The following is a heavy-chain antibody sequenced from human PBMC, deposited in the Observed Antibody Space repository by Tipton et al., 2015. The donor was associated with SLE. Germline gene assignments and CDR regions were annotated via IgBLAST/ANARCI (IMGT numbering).Heavy chain of an antibody. CDR2: IYTSGST. J-gene: IGHJ4*02. D-gene: IGHD1-26*01. CDR1: GGSISRGPYY. CDR3: ARTSGSHGNYYFDS. Sequence: TLSLTCTVSGGSISRGPYYWNWIRQPAGKGLEWIGRIYTSGSTYYNPSLKSRVAISVDTSKNQFSLRLSSVTAADTAVYYCARTSGSHGNYYFDSWGQGTLVTVSS. V-gene: IGHV4-61*02.